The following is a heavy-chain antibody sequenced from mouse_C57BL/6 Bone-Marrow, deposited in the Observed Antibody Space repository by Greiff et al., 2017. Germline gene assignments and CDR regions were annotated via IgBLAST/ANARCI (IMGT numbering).Heavy chain of an antibody. CDR1: GYTFTSYW. CDR3: ARRGIYYGNSAWFAY. V-gene: IGHV1-52*01. Sequence: VQLQQPGAELVRPGSSVKLSCKASGYTFTSYWMHWVKQRPIQGLEWIGNIDPSDSETHYNQKFKDKATLTVDKSSSTAYMQLSSLTSEDSAVYYCARRGIYYGNSAWFAYWGQGTLVTVSA. J-gene: IGHJ3*01. D-gene: IGHD2-1*01. CDR2: IDPSDSET.